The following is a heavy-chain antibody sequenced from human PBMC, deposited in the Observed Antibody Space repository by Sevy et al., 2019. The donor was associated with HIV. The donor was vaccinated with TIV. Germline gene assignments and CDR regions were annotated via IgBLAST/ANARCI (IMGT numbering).Heavy chain of an antibody. V-gene: IGHV3-7*01. Sequence: GGSLRLSCAGSGFTFSSYWMSWVRQPPGKGLEWVANIKQDGSEKYYVDFLKGRFTISRDNAKNSLYLQMNSLRAEDTAVYYCARLCTGFIYYYYYGMDVWGQGTTVTVSS. CDR3: ARLCTGFIYYYYYGMDV. D-gene: IGHD2-2*01. J-gene: IGHJ6*02. CDR1: GFTFSSYW. CDR2: IKQDGSEK.